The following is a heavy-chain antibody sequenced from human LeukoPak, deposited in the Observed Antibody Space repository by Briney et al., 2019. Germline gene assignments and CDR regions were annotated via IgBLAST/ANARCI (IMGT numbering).Heavy chain of an antibody. Sequence: PGGSLRLSCAASGFTFSSYWMSWVRQAPGKGLEWVANIKQDGSEKYYVDSVKGRFTISRDNAKNSLYLQMNSLRAEDTAVYYCARLTPPHAQQVVSNYFDYWGQGTLVTVSS. V-gene: IGHV3-7*01. CDR2: IKQDGSEK. CDR3: ARLTPPHAQQVVSNYFDY. D-gene: IGHD6-13*01. J-gene: IGHJ4*02. CDR1: GFTFSSYW.